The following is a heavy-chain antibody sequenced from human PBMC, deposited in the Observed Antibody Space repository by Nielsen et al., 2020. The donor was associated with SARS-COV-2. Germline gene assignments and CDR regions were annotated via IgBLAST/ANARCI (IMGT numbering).Heavy chain of an antibody. CDR1: GGSISSSSYF. Sequence: SETLSLTCTVSGGSISSSSYFWGWIRQPPGKGLEWIGSIYYSGSTYYNPSLKSRVTMLADTSKNQFSLKLSSVTAADTAVYYCARVQYMATVTTYFDYWGQGTLVTVSS. CDR2: IYYSGST. J-gene: IGHJ4*02. CDR3: ARVQYMATVTTYFDY. D-gene: IGHD4-17*01. V-gene: IGHV4-39*07.